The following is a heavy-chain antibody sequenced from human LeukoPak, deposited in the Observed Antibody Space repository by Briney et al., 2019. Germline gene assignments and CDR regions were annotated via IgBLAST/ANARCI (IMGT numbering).Heavy chain of an antibody. CDR1: GGSISSSSYH. D-gene: IGHD6-6*01. V-gene: IGHV4-39*01. J-gene: IGHJ4*02. CDR3: ARQADDSSSSLVYFDY. CDR2: IYYGGST. Sequence: PSETLSLTCTVSGGSISSSSYHWGWIRQPPGKGLEWIGTIYYGGSTYYNPSLKSRVTISVDTSKKQFSLKLTSVTAADTAVYYCARQADDSSSSLVYFDYWGQGTLVTVSS.